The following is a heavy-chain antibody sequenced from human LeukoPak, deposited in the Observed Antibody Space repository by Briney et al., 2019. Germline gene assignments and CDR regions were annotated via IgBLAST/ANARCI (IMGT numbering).Heavy chain of an antibody. V-gene: IGHV3-53*01. CDR1: GFTVSSIH. CDR2: TYTGGNS. J-gene: IGHJ3*02. CDR3: ARGGRGSAAVVAPRSFDI. D-gene: IGHD3-22*01. Sequence: PGGSLRLSCAASGFTVSSIHMVWVRQAPGKGLEWVSVTYTGGNSYYADSVKGRFIISRDISKNTLYLQMNSLRAEDSALYYCARGGRGSAAVVAPRSFDIWGQGMMVTVSS.